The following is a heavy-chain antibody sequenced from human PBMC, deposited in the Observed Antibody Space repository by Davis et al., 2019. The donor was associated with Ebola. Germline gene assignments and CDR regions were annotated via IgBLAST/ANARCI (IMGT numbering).Heavy chain of an antibody. J-gene: IGHJ4*02. Sequence: GESLKISCVASGVSVSSCAMSWVRQAPGKGPEWVSGIGSDSGTHYADSVQGRFTISRDNSKSTLYLQMNTLREEDTAIYYCARDLVPSNWGQGTLVTVSS. V-gene: IGHV3-23*01. CDR1: GVSVSSCA. D-gene: IGHD3-16*02. CDR2: IGSDSGT. CDR3: ARDLVPSN.